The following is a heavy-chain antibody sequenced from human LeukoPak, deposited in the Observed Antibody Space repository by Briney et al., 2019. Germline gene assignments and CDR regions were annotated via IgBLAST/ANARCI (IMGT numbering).Heavy chain of an antibody. CDR3: ARQLGGYNCGGHCFDY. D-gene: IGHD5-18*01. J-gene: IGHJ4*02. CDR1: GDSVSSNSAA. CDR2: TYYRSKWFT. V-gene: IGHV6-1*01. Sequence: SQTLSLTCAISGDSVSSNSAAWNWIRQSPSRGLEWLGRTYYRSKWFTDYAVSVKSRITINSDTSKNQFSLQVSSVTPEDTAVYYCARQLGGYNCGGHCFDYWGQGTLVTVSS.